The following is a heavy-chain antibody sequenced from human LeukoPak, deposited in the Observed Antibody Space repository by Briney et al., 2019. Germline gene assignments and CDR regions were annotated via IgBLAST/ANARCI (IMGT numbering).Heavy chain of an antibody. D-gene: IGHD4-17*01. CDR1: GGSFSGYY. J-gene: IGHJ4*02. Sequence: PSETLSLTCAVYGGSFSGYYWSWIRQPPGKGLEWIGEINHSGSTNYNPSLKSRVTMSVDTSKNQFSLKLSSVTAADTAVYYCARGDYGGNSFWGQGTLVTVSS. V-gene: IGHV4-34*01. CDR2: INHSGST. CDR3: ARGDYGGNSF.